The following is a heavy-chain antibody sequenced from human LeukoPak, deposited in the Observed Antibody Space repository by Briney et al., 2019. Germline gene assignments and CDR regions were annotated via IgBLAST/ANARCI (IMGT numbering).Heavy chain of an antibody. V-gene: IGHV3-33*01. CDR3: ARMYYYDSSGYYYSSSYYFDY. Sequence: GGSLRLSCAASGFTFRNHGMHWVRQAPGKGLEWVAVIWYDGSNKYYADSVKGRFTISRDNSKNTLYLQMNSLRAEDTAVYYCARMYYYDSSGYYYSSSYYFDYWGQGTLVTVSS. J-gene: IGHJ4*02. CDR2: IWYDGSNK. D-gene: IGHD3-22*01. CDR1: GFTFRNHG.